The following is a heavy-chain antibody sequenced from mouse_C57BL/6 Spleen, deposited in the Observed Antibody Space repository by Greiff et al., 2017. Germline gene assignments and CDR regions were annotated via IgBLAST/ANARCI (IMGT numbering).Heavy chain of an antibody. CDR3: ARQLRLRGGYAMDY. J-gene: IGHJ4*01. CDR1: GYTFTSYW. D-gene: IGHD3-2*02. CDR2: IDPSDSYT. Sequence: VQLQQPGAELVMPGASVKLSCKASGYTFTSYWMHWVKQRPGQGLEWIGEIDPSDSYTNYNQKFKGKSTLTVDKSSSTAYMQLSSLTSEDSAVYYCARQLRLRGGYAMDYWGQGTSVTVSS. V-gene: IGHV1-69*01.